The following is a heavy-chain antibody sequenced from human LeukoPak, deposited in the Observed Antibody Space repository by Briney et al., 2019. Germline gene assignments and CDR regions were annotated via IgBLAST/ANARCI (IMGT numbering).Heavy chain of an antibody. V-gene: IGHV3-23*01. J-gene: IGHJ4*02. D-gene: IGHD6-25*01. CDR3: AKERRDGYPDLDY. CDR2: INDSVGNT. CDR1: GFTFSSYT. Sequence: PGGSLRLSCAASGFTFSSYTMGWVRQAPGKGLEWVSEINDSVGNTYYARSVKGRFTISRDNSKNTVYLQMNSLRAEDTAVYYCAKERRDGYPDLDYWGQGTLVTVSS.